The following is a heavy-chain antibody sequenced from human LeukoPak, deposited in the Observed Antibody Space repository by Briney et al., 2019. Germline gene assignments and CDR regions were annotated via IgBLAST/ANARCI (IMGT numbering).Heavy chain of an antibody. D-gene: IGHD5-18*01. V-gene: IGHV3-23*01. Sequence: GGSLRLSCAASGFIFSSHGMNWVRQAPGKGLEWVSSIISSGGVTYYTDSLKGRFTISRDNSRNTMYLQMDSLRAEDSAVYYCAKNAGYSYGLYYFDYWGQETLVTVSS. CDR3: AKNAGYSYGLYYFDY. CDR1: GFIFSSHG. CDR2: IISSGGVT. J-gene: IGHJ4*02.